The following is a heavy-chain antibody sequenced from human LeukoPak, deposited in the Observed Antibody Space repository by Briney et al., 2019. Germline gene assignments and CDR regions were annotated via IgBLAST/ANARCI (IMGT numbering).Heavy chain of an antibody. V-gene: IGHV4-4*07. D-gene: IGHD3-16*02. CDR1: GGSLSSYY. Sequence: SETLSLTCTVSGGSLSSYYWTWIRQPAGKGLEYIGRFYTGGTPNYNPSLRSRVTMSVDTSKNQFSLKLSSVTAADTAVYYCARDSGRSYPDYWGQGTLVTVSS. CDR2: FYTGGTP. CDR3: ARDSGRSYPDY. J-gene: IGHJ4*02.